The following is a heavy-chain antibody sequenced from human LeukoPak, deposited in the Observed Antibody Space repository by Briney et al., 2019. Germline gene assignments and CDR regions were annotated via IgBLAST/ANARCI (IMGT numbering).Heavy chain of an antibody. Sequence: GESLKISCKGSGYSFTSYWISWVRQMPGKGLEWMGRIDPSDSYTNYSPSFQGHVTISADKSISTAYLQWSSLKASDTAMYYCARHGIPKAAYNWFDPWGQGTLVTVSS. CDR1: GYSFTSYW. D-gene: IGHD6-13*01. J-gene: IGHJ5*02. CDR2: IDPSDSYT. V-gene: IGHV5-10-1*01. CDR3: ARHGIPKAAYNWFDP.